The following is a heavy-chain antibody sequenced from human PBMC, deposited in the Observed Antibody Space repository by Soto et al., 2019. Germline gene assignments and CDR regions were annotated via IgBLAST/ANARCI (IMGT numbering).Heavy chain of an antibody. CDR1: GFSLSTSGVG. CDR2: IYWDDDK. Sequence: QITLKESGPTLVKPTQTLTLTCTFSGFSLSTSGVGVGWIRQPPGKALEWLALIYWDDDKRYSPSLKSRITITKDTSKNQVVLTMTIMDPVDTATYYCARDRGVYDYWGQGTLVTVSS. J-gene: IGHJ4*02. V-gene: IGHV2-5*02. D-gene: IGHD3-10*01. CDR3: ARDRGVYDY.